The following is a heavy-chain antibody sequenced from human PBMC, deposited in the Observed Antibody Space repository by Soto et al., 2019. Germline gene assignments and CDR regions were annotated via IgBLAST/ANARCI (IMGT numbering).Heavy chain of an antibody. Sequence: GGSLRLSCATSDFTFRNYWMNWVRQAPGKGLEWVANIKPDGSATNYVDSVKGRFTISRDNVRNSVSLQMNSLRVEDTAVYFCFGGNGGPQWGQGTTVTVSS. CDR2: IKPDGSAT. J-gene: IGHJ6*02. CDR1: DFTFRNYW. CDR3: FGGNGGPQ. V-gene: IGHV3-7*03. D-gene: IGHD3-16*01.